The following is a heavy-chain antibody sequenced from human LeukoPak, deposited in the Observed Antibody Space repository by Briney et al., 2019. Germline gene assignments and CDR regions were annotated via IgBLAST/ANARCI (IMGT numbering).Heavy chain of an antibody. Sequence: ERSLRLSCAASGFTCRHYAVHWVRQAPGRGLEWVAVLSFDGAHKYYAESVKGRFTISKDNSNNTLFLQMDSLRLEDTALYYCVRARAGGLDYWGQGTLVTVSS. CDR1: GFTCRHYA. J-gene: IGHJ4*02. V-gene: IGHV3-30*04. CDR2: LSFDGAHK. CDR3: VRARAGGLDY. D-gene: IGHD3-16*01.